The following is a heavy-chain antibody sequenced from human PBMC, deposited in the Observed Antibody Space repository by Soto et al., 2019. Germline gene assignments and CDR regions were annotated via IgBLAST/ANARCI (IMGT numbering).Heavy chain of an antibody. D-gene: IGHD1-20*01. CDR3: ARPFRGITGPGYRMDV. J-gene: IGHJ6*02. CDR1: GFTFSSYG. CDR2: IWYDGSNK. Sequence: PGGSLRLSCAASGFTFSSYGMHWVRQAPGKGLEWVAVIWYDGSNKYYADSVKGRFTISRDNSKNTLYLQMNSLRAEDTAVYYCARPFRGITGPGYRMDVWGQGTTVTVSS. V-gene: IGHV3-33*01.